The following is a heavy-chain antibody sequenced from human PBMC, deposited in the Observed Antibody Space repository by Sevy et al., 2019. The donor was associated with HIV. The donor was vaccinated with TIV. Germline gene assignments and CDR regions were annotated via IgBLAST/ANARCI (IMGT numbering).Heavy chain of an antibody. CDR2: IKQDGSDK. Sequence: GGSLRLSCAASGFTFSSYWMSWVRQAPGKGLEWVANIKQDGSDKYYVDSVKGRFTISIDKAKNSLYLQMNSLRAEDTAVYYCARDRRPYMGSLDYWGQGTLVTVSS. CDR3: ARDRRPYMGSLDY. CDR1: GFTFSSYW. D-gene: IGHD3-16*01. V-gene: IGHV3-7*01. J-gene: IGHJ4*02.